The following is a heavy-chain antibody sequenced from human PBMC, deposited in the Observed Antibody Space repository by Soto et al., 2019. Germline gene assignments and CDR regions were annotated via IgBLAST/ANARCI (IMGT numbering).Heavy chain of an antibody. J-gene: IGHJ4*02. V-gene: IGHV3-48*01. CDR2: ISGGSRTI. CDR1: GFTFSTYS. Sequence: GGSLRLSCAASGFTFSTYSMNWVRQAPGKGLEWVSYISGGSRTIYYADSVKGRFTISRDNSKNTLYLQMNSLRAEDTAVYYCARTPEDYFDYWGQGTLVTVSS. CDR3: ARTPEDYFDY.